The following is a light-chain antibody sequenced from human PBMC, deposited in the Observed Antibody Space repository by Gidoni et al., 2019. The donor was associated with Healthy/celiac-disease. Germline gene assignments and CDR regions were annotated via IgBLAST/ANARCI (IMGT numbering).Light chain of an antibody. J-gene: IGKJ1*01. V-gene: IGKV1-5*03. CDR2: KAS. CDR3: QQYNSAWT. Sequence: IQMTQSPSTLSASVGDRVTITCRASQSISSWLAWYQQKPGKAPKLLIYKASSLESGVPSRFSGSGSGTEFTLTISSLQPDDFATYYCQQYNSAWTFGQXTKVEIK. CDR1: QSISSW.